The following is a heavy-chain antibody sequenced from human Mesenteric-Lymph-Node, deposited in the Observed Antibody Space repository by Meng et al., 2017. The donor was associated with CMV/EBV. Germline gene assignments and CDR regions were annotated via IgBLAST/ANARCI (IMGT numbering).Heavy chain of an antibody. CDR2: ISGSGGKT. CDR3: AKDGDYDFSYFDY. Sequence: GGSLRLSCAASRVNFSSYEMNWVRQAPGKGLEWVSAISGSGGKTDYADSVKGRFTISRDNSKNTLYLQMNSLRAEDTAVYYCAKDGDYDFSYFDYWGQGSLVTVSS. J-gene: IGHJ4*02. CDR1: RVNFSSYE. V-gene: IGHV3-23*01. D-gene: IGHD3-3*01.